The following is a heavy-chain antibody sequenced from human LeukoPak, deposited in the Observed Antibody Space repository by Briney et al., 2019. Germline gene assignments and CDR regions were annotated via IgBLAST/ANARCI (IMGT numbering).Heavy chain of an antibody. CDR3: ARLRGYCSSTSCFAYYFDY. J-gene: IGHJ4*02. CDR2: IIPILGIA. CDR1: GGTFSSYA. D-gene: IGHD2-2*01. Sequence: SVKVSCKASGGTFSSYAISWVRQAPGQGLEWMGRIIPILGIANYAQKFQGRVTITADKSTSAAYMELSSLRPEDTAVYYCARLRGYCSSTSCFAYYFDYWGQGTLVTVSS. V-gene: IGHV1-69*04.